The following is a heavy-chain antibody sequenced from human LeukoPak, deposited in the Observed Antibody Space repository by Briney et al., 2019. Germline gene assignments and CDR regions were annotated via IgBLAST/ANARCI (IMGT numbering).Heavy chain of an antibody. Sequence: PGRSLRLSCAASGFIFSSYGMHWVRQAPGKGLEWVAVISYDGSNKYYADSVKGRFTISRDNSKNTLYLQMNSLRAEDTAVYYCANVPPMGPNLFDYWGQGTLVTVSS. J-gene: IGHJ4*02. D-gene: IGHD3-10*01. CDR3: ANVPPMGPNLFDY. CDR2: ISYDGSNK. V-gene: IGHV3-30*18. CDR1: GFIFSSYG.